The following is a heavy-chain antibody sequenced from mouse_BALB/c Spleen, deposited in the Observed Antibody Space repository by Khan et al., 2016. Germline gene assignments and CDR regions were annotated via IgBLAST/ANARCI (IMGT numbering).Heavy chain of an antibody. V-gene: IGHV2-6-7*01. J-gene: IGHJ4*01. CDR1: GFSIIAYG. CDR3: ARDGWGYYAMDY. CDR2: IWGDGST. D-gene: IGHD2-2*01. Sequence: QVQLKESGPGLVAPSQSLSITCTVSGFSIIAYGVNWVRQPPGKGLEWLGMIWGDGSTDYNSALKSRLNITKDNSKSQVFLKMNSLQTDDTDKYYCARDGWGYYAMDYWGQGTSVTVSS.